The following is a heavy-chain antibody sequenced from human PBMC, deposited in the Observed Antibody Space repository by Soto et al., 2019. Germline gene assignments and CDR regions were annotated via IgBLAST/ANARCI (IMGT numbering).Heavy chain of an antibody. Sequence: QVQLMQSGAEVRKPGASVRLSCETSGYNFNQYYIHWVRQAPGQGLEWMGIINLRGGTTEYAHKFRGRVTVTGDTSTSTAYMELRSLRSEDTDIDFCSRGPDDSDVPRWDYWGQGTLVTVSS. CDR3: SRGPDDSDVPRWDY. V-gene: IGHV1-46*02. CDR2: INLRGGTT. CDR1: GYNFNQYY. D-gene: IGHD4-17*01. J-gene: IGHJ4*02.